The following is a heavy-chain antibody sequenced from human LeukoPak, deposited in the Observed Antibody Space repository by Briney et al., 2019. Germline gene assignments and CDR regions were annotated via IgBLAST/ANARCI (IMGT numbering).Heavy chain of an antibody. Sequence: VASVKVSCKASGYTFTGYYMHWLRQAPGQGLEWMGWICAYNGNTNYAQKLQGTVTMTTATSTSTAYMELRSLRSDATDVYYCARHSGSDLSGFDYSGQGTLVTVSS. D-gene: IGHD3-10*01. V-gene: IGHV1-18*04. CDR2: ICAYNGNT. CDR1: GYTFTGYY. J-gene: IGHJ4*02. CDR3: ARHSGSDLSGFDY.